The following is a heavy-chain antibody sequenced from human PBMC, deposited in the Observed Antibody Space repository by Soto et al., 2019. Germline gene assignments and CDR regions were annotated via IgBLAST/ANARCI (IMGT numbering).Heavy chain of an antibody. D-gene: IGHD1-20*01. Sequence: GGSLRLSCAASGFTFSSYAMSWVRQAPGKGLEWVSAISGSGGSTYYADSVKGRFTISRDNSKNTLYLQMNSLRAEDTAVYYCAKWQGITGTRDAAVDIWGQGTIVTVSS. CDR2: ISGSGGST. J-gene: IGHJ3*02. CDR1: GFTFSSYA. CDR3: AKWQGITGTRDAAVDI. V-gene: IGHV3-23*01.